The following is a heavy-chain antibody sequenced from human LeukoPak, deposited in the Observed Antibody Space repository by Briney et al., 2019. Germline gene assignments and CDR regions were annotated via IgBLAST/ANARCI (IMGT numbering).Heavy chain of an antibody. CDR2: IRYDGSNK. CDR1: GFNFETHA. CDR3: AKMCPLLSSTSCYNY. D-gene: IGHD2-2*02. Sequence: PGGSLRLSCSASGFNFETHAMHWVRQAPGKGLEWVAFIRYDGSNKYDADSVKGRSTISRDNSKNTLYLQMNSLRAEDTAVYYCAKMCPLLSSTSCYNYWGQGTLVTVSS. J-gene: IGHJ4*02. V-gene: IGHV3-30*02.